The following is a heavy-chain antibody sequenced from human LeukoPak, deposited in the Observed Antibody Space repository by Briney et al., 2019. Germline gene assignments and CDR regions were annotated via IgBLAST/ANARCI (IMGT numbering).Heavy chain of an antibody. V-gene: IGHV5-51*01. CDR1: GYSFTSYW. J-gene: IGHJ5*02. Sequence: GESLKISCKGSGYSFTSYWIGWVRQMPGKGLEWMGIIYPGDSGTRYSPSFQGQVTISADKSISTAYLQWSSLKASDTAMYYCARQGCSSTSCYSYNWFDPWGQGTLVTVSS. D-gene: IGHD2-2*02. CDR2: IYPGDSGT. CDR3: ARQGCSSTSCYSYNWFDP.